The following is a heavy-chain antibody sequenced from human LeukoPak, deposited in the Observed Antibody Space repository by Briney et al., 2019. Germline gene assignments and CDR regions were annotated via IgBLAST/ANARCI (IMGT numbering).Heavy chain of an antibody. V-gene: IGHV4-34*01. D-gene: IGHD3-3*01. CDR1: GGSFSDYY. J-gene: IGHJ6*03. CDR2: INHSGST. Sequence: SETLSLTCAVYGGSFSDYYWSWIRQPPGKGLEWIGEINHSGSTNYNPSLKSRVTISVDTSKNQFSLKLSSVTAADTAVYYCARGPWYDFWSGYPPTSYYMDVWGKGTTVTVSS. CDR3: ARGPWYDFWSGYPPTSYYMDV.